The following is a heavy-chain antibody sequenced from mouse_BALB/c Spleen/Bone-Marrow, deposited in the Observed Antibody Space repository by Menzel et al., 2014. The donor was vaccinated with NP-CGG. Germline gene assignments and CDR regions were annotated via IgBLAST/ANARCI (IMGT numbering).Heavy chain of an antibody. CDR3: TLYLFAY. CDR1: GYTFTSYV. D-gene: IGHD1-3*01. CDR2: INPYNDGT. V-gene: IGHV1-14*01. J-gene: IGHJ3*01. Sequence: EVQLQQSGPELVKPGASVKMSCKASGYTFTSYVMHWVKQKPGQGLEWIGYINPYNDGTKYSEKFKGKATLTSDKPSSTAYMELSSLTSEDSAVYYCTLYLFAYWGQGTLVTVSA.